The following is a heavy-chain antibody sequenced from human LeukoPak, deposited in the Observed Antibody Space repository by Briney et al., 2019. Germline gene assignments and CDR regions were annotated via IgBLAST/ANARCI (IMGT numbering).Heavy chain of an antibody. V-gene: IGHV3-23*01. Sequence: GGSLRLSCAAPGFTFSNYAMSWVRQAPGKGLEWVSGISGRDGSTYDADSVKGRFTISRDNSKNTLYLQMNSLRAADTAIYYCATSGGTYWNWGQGTLVTVSS. D-gene: IGHD1-26*01. J-gene: IGHJ4*02. CDR1: GFTFSNYA. CDR3: ATSGGTYWN. CDR2: ISGRDGST.